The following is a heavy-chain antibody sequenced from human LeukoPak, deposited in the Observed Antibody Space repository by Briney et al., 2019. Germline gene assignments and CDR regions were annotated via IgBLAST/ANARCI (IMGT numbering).Heavy chain of an antibody. V-gene: IGHV4-28*01. J-gene: IGHJ4*02. Sequence: SDTLSLTCTVSNYSISSSHWWAWIRQPPGKGLEWIGYIYYIGSTNYNPSLKSQVSISIDTSKNQFSLRLTSVTAADTAVYYCARQTGSGLFILPGGQGTLVTVSS. CDR1: NYSISSSHW. CDR3: ARQTGSGLFILP. CDR2: IYYIGST. D-gene: IGHD3/OR15-3a*01.